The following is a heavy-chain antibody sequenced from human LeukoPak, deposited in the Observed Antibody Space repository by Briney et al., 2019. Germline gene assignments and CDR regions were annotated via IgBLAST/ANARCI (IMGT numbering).Heavy chain of an antibody. CDR1: GYTFTSYG. D-gene: IGHD3-10*01. V-gene: IGHV1-2*02. CDR3: ARGPLGGYGSGSQADY. CDR2: ISPNTGDT. J-gene: IGHJ4*02. Sequence: GASVKVSCKASGYTFTSYGISWVRQAPGQGLEWMGWISPNTGDTNYAQKFQGRVTMTRDTSISTAFMELYRLRSDDTAVYYCARGPLGGYGSGSQADYWGQGTLVTVSS.